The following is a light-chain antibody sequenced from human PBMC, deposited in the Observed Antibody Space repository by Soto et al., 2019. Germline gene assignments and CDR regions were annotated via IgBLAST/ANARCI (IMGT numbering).Light chain of an antibody. V-gene: IGKV3-11*01. Sequence: EIVLTQSPATLSLSPGERATLSCRASQSVGIYLAWYRQKPGQAPRLLIYDAYNRTTGVPARFSGSGSGTDFTLTISRLEPGDFAFYYCQQRYDWPLTFGGGTKVDI. CDR3: QQRYDWPLT. CDR2: DAY. J-gene: IGKJ4*01. CDR1: QSVGIY.